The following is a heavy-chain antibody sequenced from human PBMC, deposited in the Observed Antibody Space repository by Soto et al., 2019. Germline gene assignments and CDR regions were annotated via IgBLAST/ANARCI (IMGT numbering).Heavy chain of an antibody. CDR2: INAGNGNT. J-gene: IGHJ3*02. D-gene: IGHD2-8*01. CDR1: GDTSTSNA. CDR3: AREGCTNGIGYDNAFDI. V-gene: IGHV1-3*01. Sequence: ASVKPTWKACGDTSTSNAIHWVRQAPGQRLEWVGWINAGNGNTKHSQKLQGRVTITRDTSASTAYMELSSLRSEDTAVYYCAREGCTNGIGYDNAFDIWGQGTMVTGSS.